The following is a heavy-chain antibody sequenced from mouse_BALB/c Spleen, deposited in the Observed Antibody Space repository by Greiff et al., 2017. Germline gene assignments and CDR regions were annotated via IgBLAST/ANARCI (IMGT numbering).Heavy chain of an antibody. D-gene: IGHD2-3*01. J-gene: IGHJ4*01. CDR3: ARCYDGYSYYATDY. V-gene: IGHV14-3*02. Sequence: EVKLQESGAELVKPGASVKLSCTASGFNIKDTYMHWVKQRPEQGLEWIGRIDPANGNTKYDPKFQGKATITADTSSNTAYLQLSSLTSEDTAVYYCARCYDGYSYYATDYWGQGTSVTVSS. CDR2: IDPANGNT. CDR1: GFNIKDTY.